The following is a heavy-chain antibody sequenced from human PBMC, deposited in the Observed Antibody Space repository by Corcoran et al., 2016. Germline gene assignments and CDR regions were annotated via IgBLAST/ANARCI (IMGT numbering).Heavy chain of an antibody. D-gene: IGHD3-10*01. CDR1: GGTFSSYA. V-gene: IGHV1-69*01. CDR2: IIPIFGTT. CDR3: SSRRWLFGLGYYYYAMVV. J-gene: IGHJ6*01. Sequence: QVQLVQSGAEVKKPGSSMKVSCKASGGTFSSYAISWVRQAPGQGLEWMGGIIPIFGTTNYAQKFQGRVTITADEPTNTDYMGLRSLRSDDTAVYYLSSRRWLFGLGYYYYAMVVWRQWTTVSFSS.